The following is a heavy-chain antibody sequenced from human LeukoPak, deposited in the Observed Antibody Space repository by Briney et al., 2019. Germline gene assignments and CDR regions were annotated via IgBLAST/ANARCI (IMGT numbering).Heavy chain of an antibody. CDR3: ARCIAAAGPNYYGMDV. J-gene: IGHJ6*02. Sequence: KSSETLSLTCTVSGGSISSYYWSWIRQPAGKGLEWIGRIYTSGSTNYNPSLKSRVTMSVDTSKNQFSLKLGSVTAADTAVYYCARCIAAAGPNYYGMDVWGQGTTVTVSS. CDR1: GGSISSYY. V-gene: IGHV4-4*07. CDR2: IYTSGST. D-gene: IGHD6-13*01.